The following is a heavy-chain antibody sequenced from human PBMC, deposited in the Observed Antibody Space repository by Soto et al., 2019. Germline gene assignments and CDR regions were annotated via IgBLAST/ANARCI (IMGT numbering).Heavy chain of an antibody. J-gene: IGHJ4*02. V-gene: IGHV4-39*01. CDR3: ARGLSSPSAAGV. D-gene: IGHD6-6*01. CDR2: VHAGTT. Sequence: QLQLQESGPGLVKPSETLSLTCAVSGGSVSSGGNYWGWIRQSPGKGLEWIGSVHAGTTHYNPSLTSRVTISVDTSKNQFSLNVNSVTAADTAVYYCARGLSSPSAAGVWGQGTLVTVSS. CDR1: GGSVSSGGNY.